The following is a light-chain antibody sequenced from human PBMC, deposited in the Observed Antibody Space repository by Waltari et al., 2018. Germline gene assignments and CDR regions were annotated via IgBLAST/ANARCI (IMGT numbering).Light chain of an antibody. CDR3: QSYDISLSDASYV. J-gene: IGLJ1*01. CDR1: SSNIGAGYD. V-gene: IGLV1-40*01. CDR2: GNS. Sequence: QSVLTQPPSVSGAPGQRVTISCTGSSSNIGAGYDVHWYQQLPGTAPKLLIYGNSNRTSGVPGRFSGSKSGTSASLAISGLQAEDEADYYCQSYDISLSDASYVFGTGTKVTVL.